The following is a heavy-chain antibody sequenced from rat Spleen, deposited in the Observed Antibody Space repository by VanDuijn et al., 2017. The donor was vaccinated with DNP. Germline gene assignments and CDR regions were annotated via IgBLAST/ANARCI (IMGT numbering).Heavy chain of an antibody. J-gene: IGHJ2*01. CDR3: ARGGRSYFDY. CDR1: GFTFSDYD. CDR2: ITSDGDTT. V-gene: IGHV5-7*01. Sequence: EVKLVESGGGLVQPGRSLKLSCAASGFTFSDYDMAWVRQTPNRGLEWVATITSDGDTTDYRDTVKGRFTISRDNANGTLYLQMDNLRSEDTASYYCARGGRSYFDYWGQGVMVTVSS. D-gene: IGHD1-11*01.